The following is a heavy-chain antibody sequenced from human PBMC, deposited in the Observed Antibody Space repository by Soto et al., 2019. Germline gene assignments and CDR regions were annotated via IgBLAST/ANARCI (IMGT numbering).Heavy chain of an antibody. D-gene: IGHD2-8*01. CDR1: GFTFSTYD. Sequence: GGSLRLSCAASGFTFSTYDMSWVRQAPGKGLEWVSTISGGGGSTYYADSGKGRFTISRDNSKNTLYLQMNSLRAEDTAIYYCAKKEMARTGVPYYYDYWGQGILVTVSS. V-gene: IGHV3-23*01. CDR2: ISGGGGST. CDR3: AKKEMARTGVPYYYDY. J-gene: IGHJ4*02.